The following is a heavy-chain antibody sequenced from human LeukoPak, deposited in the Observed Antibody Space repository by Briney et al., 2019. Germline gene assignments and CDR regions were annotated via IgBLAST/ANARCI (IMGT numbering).Heavy chain of an antibody. V-gene: IGHV3-33*01. J-gene: IGHJ4*02. Sequence: GRSLRLSCAASGFTFSSYGMHWVRQAPGKGLEWVAVIWYDGTNKYYADSVEGRFTISRDNSKNTLYLQMNSLRAEDTAVYYCARDRLTSNIRGVIIGGYLDYWGQGTLVTVSS. D-gene: IGHD3-10*01. CDR1: GFTFSSYG. CDR3: ARDRLTSNIRGVIIGGYLDY. CDR2: IWYDGTNK.